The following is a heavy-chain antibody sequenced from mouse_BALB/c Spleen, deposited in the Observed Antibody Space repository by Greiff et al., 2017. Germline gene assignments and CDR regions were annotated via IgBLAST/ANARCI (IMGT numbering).Heavy chain of an antibody. CDR2: ISSGGGNT. Sequence: EVQRVESGGGLVKPGGSLKLSCAASGFTFSSYTMSWVRQTPEKRLEWVATISSGGGNTYYPDSVKGRFTISRDNAKNNLYLQMSSLRSEDTALYYCARYGSSYYWYFDVWGAGTTVTVSS. J-gene: IGHJ1*01. D-gene: IGHD1-1*01. CDR3: ARYGSSYYWYFDV. V-gene: IGHV5-9*03. CDR1: GFTFSSYT.